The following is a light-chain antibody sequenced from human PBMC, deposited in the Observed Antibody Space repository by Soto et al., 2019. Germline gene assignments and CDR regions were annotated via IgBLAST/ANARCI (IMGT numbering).Light chain of an antibody. J-gene: IGLJ2*01. CDR3: CSYAGSYK. CDR2: RNY. V-gene: IGLV1-47*01. CDR1: SSNIGSNY. Sequence: QSVLSQSPSASGTPGQRVTISCSGSSSNIGSNYVFWYQQLPGTAPKVLIYRNYQRPSGVPDRFSGSKSGSSASLAISGLRSEDEADYYCCSYAGSYKLGGGTKLTVL.